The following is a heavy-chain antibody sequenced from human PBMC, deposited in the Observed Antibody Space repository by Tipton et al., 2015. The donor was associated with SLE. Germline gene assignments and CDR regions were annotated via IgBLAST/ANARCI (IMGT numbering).Heavy chain of an antibody. Sequence: SLRLSCAASGFSFSDYSMNWVRQAPGKGLEWVSYISSSGDTTYHADSVKGRITISRDNAKDSLYLQMNSLRAEDASVYYCARVRCSGSACYAPFDFWGRGTLVTVSS. CDR1: GFSFSDYS. CDR3: ARVRCSGSACYAPFDF. CDR2: ISSSGDTT. D-gene: IGHD2-21*02. V-gene: IGHV3-48*01. J-gene: IGHJ4*02.